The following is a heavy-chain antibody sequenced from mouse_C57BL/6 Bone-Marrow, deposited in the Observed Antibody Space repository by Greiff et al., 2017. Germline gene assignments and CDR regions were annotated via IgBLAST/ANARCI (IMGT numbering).Heavy chain of an antibody. D-gene: IGHD2-5*01. CDR1: GYTFTSYG. V-gene: IGHV1-81*01. Sequence: VQLQQSGAELARPGASVKLSCKASGYTFTSYGISWVKQRTGQGLEWIGEIYPRSGNTYYNEKFKGKATLTADKSSSTAYMELRSLTSEDSAVYFCARYSNHQAWFAYWGQGTLVTVSA. J-gene: IGHJ3*01. CDR3: ARYSNHQAWFAY. CDR2: IYPRSGNT.